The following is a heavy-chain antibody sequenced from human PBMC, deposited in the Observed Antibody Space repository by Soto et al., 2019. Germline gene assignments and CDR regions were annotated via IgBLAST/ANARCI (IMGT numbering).Heavy chain of an antibody. J-gene: IGHJ4*02. Sequence: PGGSLGLSRVCSCLISNYVWITWVRQAPGKGLEGVCRVKRKSDGGTREYAAPVRGRFFISRDDSKNRAYLEMNSLRAEDTALYYCTTDLTVGVTAWGQGTLVTVSS. D-gene: IGHD1-26*01. V-gene: IGHV3-15*01. CDR3: TTDLTVGVTA. CDR2: VKRKSDGGTR. CDR1: CLISNYVW.